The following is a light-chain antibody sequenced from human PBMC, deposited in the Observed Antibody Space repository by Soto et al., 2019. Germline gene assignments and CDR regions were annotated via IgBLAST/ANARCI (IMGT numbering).Light chain of an antibody. CDR1: SSDVGSYNL. Sequence: QSALTQPASVSGSPGQSITISCTGTSSDVGSYNLVSWYQQHPGKAPKLMIYEGSKRPSGVSNRFSGSKSGNTASLTISGLQAEDEADYYCCSYAGSRTFVVFGGGTKLIVL. V-gene: IGLV2-23*03. J-gene: IGLJ2*01. CDR2: EGS. CDR3: CSYAGSRTFVV.